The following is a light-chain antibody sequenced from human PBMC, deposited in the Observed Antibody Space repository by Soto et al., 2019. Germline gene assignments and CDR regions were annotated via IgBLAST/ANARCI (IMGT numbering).Light chain of an antibody. J-gene: IGLJ1*01. V-gene: IGLV1-51*01. Sequence: QSVLTQPPSVSAAPGQKVTITCSGSSSNIGGNSVSWYQQLPGTAPKLLIYDDNKRPSGIPDRFSGSKSGTSATLGITGFQTGDEADYYCGSWDSSLSAYVFGTGTKV. CDR2: DDN. CDR1: SSNIGGNS. CDR3: GSWDSSLSAYV.